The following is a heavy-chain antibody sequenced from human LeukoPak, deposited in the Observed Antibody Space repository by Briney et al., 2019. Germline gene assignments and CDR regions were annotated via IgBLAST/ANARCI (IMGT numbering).Heavy chain of an antibody. CDR2: IRSKAYGGTT. CDR1: GFTFSDHY. V-gene: IGHV3-49*04. CDR3: TRQMVRGVIRNDY. J-gene: IGHJ4*02. Sequence: PGGSLRLSCAASGFTFSDHYMDWVRQAPGKGLEWVGFIRSKAYGGTTEYAASVKGRFTISRDDSKSITYLQMNSLKTEDTAVYYCTRQMVRGVIRNDYWGQGTLVTVSS. D-gene: IGHD3-10*01.